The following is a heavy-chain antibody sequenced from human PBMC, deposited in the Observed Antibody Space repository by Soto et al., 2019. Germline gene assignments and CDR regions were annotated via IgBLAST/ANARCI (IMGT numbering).Heavy chain of an antibody. J-gene: IGHJ5*02. CDR1: GFTFNNYV. CDR2: ISAGGITT. D-gene: IGHD1-7*01. CDR3: AKGRGPENSRP. Sequence: EVQLLESGGGLVQPGGSLRLSCAASGFTFNNYVMSWVRQAPGKGLEWVSSISAGGITTYYADSVKGRFIISRDNSKNTLSLQMNSLRAEDTAIYYCAKGRGPENSRPWGQGTLVTVSS. V-gene: IGHV3-23*01.